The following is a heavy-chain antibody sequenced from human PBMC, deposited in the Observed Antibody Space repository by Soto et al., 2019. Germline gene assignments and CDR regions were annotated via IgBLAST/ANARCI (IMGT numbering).Heavy chain of an antibody. J-gene: IGHJ4*02. CDR1: GYTFTTYW. CDR2: IYPGDSDT. Sequence: GESLKISCKGSGYTFTTYWIGWVRQVPGKGLEWMGIIYPGDSDTRYSPSFQGQVTISADKSITTAYLQWGSLKASDTAMYYCARQRSCSTGSCYGDFWGQGTLVTVSS. V-gene: IGHV5-51*01. D-gene: IGHD2-15*01. CDR3: ARQRSCSTGSCYGDF.